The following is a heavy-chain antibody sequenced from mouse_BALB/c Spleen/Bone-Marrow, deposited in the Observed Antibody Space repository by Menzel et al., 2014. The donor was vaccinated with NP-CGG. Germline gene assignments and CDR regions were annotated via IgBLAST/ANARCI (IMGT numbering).Heavy chain of an antibody. CDR1: GYTFTEYT. Sequence: EAQLQQSGPELVKPGASVKISCKTSGYTFTEYTMHWVKQSHGKSLEWIGGINPNNGGTIYNRKFKGKATLTVDKSSSTAYMELRSLTSEDSAVYYCARKDYGYNYVMDYWGQGTSVTVSS. D-gene: IGHD1-2*01. J-gene: IGHJ4*01. CDR3: ARKDYGYNYVMDY. CDR2: INPNNGGT. V-gene: IGHV1-18*01.